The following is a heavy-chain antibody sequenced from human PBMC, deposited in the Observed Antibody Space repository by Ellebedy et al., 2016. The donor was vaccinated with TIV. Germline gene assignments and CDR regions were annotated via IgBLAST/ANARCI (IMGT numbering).Heavy chain of an antibody. D-gene: IGHD3-10*01. J-gene: IGHJ4*02. CDR3: TKDSGGEHEY. V-gene: IGHV3-53*01. Sequence: PGGSLRLSCAASGITVSNNYMSWVRQAPGKGLEWVSGIDGSENTDYGDSVKGRFTISRDISKNTLYLQMNSLRAEDTALYYCTKDSGGEHEYWGQGTLVTISS. CDR1: GITVSNNY. CDR2: IDGSENT.